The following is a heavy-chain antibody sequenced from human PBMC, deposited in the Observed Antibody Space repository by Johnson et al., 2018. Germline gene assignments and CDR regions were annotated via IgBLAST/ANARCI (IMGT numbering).Heavy chain of an antibody. J-gene: IGHJ6*03. V-gene: IGHV4-34*01. D-gene: IGHD3-16*02. CDR1: GGSFSGYY. CDR2: IHHSGST. Sequence: QVQLQQWGAGLLKPSETLSLTCAVYGGSFSGYYWSWIRQPPGKGLEWIGEIHHSGSTNYNPSLKSRVTLSVDTSKNQFSLKLSSVTAADTAVYYCAREGLGELSSLMDVWGKGTTVTVSS. CDR3: AREGLGELSSLMDV.